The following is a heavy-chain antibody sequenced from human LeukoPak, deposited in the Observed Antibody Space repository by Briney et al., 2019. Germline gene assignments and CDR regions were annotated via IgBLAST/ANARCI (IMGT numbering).Heavy chain of an antibody. CDR2: IKQDGSEK. J-gene: IGHJ4*02. CDR3: VREDRSCYYY. D-gene: IGHD2-15*01. V-gene: IGHV3-7*03. CDR1: GFSFSSYW. Sequence: GGSLRLSCAASGFSFSSYWMAWVRQAPGKRLEWVASIKQDGSEKYYADSVKGRFTISKDNSKNSIYLQMNSLRAEDTAVYYCVREDRSCYYYWGQGTLVTVSS.